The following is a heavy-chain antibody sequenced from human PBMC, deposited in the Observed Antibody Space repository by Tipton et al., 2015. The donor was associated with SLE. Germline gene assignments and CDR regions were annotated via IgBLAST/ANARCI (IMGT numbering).Heavy chain of an antibody. CDR1: GGSISSHY. CDR3: ARGPFCSSTSCPGNY. D-gene: IGHD2-2*01. V-gene: IGHV4-34*01. Sequence: TLSLTCTVSGGSISSHYWSWIRQPPGKGLEWIGEINHSGSTNYNPSLKSRVTISVDTSKNQFSLKLSSVTAADTAVYYCARGPFCSSTSCPGNYWGQGTLVTVSS. J-gene: IGHJ4*02. CDR2: INHSGST.